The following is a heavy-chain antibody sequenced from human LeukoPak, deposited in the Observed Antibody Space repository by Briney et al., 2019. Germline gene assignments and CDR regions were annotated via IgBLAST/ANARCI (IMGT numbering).Heavy chain of an antibody. Sequence: GGSLRLSCATSGFFVSTNYMSWVRQAPGKGLEWVANIKQDGSEKYYVDSVKGRFTISRDNAKNSLYLQMNSLRAEDTAVYYCARMPGSYFSYWGQGTLVTVSS. CDR3: ARMPGSYFSY. CDR1: GFFVSTNY. J-gene: IGHJ4*02. V-gene: IGHV3-7*01. CDR2: IKQDGSEK. D-gene: IGHD1-26*01.